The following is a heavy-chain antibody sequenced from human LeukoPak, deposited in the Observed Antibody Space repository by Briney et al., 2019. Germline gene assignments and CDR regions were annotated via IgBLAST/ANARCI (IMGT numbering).Heavy chain of an antibody. D-gene: IGHD1-26*01. V-gene: IGHV1-8*01. CDR3: ALRLGFSGSYYQYFQH. CDR1: GYTFTRYD. J-gene: IGHJ1*01. Sequence: GGSVNVSFKPSGYTFTRYDFNWVRQATGQGLAWMGWMNPNSGNTGYAQKFEGRVTMTRNTSISTAYMELSSLTSEDTAVYYCALRLGFSGSYYQYFQHWGKGTLVTVSS. CDR2: MNPNSGNT.